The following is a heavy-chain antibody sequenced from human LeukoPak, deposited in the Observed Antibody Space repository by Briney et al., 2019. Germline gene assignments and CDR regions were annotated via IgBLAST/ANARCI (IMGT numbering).Heavy chain of an antibody. CDR2: IYYSGST. Sequence: SETLSLTCTVSGGSISSYYWSWIRQPPGEGLEWIGYIYYSGSTNYNPSLKSRVTISVDTSKNQFSLKLSSVTAADTAVYYCARSSPARVVYPWGQGTLVTVSS. D-gene: IGHD2-15*01. J-gene: IGHJ5*02. CDR1: GGSISSYY. V-gene: IGHV4-59*01. CDR3: ARSSPARVVYP.